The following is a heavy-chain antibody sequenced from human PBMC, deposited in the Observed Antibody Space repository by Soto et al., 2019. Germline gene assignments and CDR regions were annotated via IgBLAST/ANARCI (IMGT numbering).Heavy chain of an antibody. D-gene: IGHD6-19*01. V-gene: IGHV4-4*02. CDR2: ISHSGSV. J-gene: IGHJ4*02. Sequence: QVLLQESGPGLVQPSGTLSLSCAVSGGSISSSHFWGWVRQPPGKGLEWVGDISHSGSVNYNPSLKXXVTISMDKSKNQFSLKLNSVTAADTAVYYCARSFGWYAIDYWGQGTLVIVSS. CDR1: GGSISSSHF. CDR3: ARSFGWYAIDY.